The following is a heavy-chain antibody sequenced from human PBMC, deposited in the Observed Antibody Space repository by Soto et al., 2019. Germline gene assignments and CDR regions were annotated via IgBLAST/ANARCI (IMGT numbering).Heavy chain of an antibody. CDR3: AREGDGYNPPDY. D-gene: IGHD2-21*01. J-gene: IGHJ4*02. V-gene: IGHV1-69*08. CDR1: GGTFSSYT. Sequence: QVQLVQSGAEVKKPGSSVKVSCKASGGTFSSYTISWVRQAPGQGLEWMGRIIPILGIANYAQKFQGRVTITADKSTSTAYMELSSLRSEDTAVYYCAREGDGYNPPDYWGQGTLVTVSS. CDR2: IIPILGIA.